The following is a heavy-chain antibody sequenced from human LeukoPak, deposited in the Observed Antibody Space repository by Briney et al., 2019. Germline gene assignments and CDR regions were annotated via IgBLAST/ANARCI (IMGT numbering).Heavy chain of an antibody. J-gene: IGHJ4*02. Sequence: GGSLRLSCAASGFTFSSYGMHWVRQAPGKGLEWVAVIWYDGSNKYYADSVKGRFTISRDNSKDTLYLQMNSLRAEDTAVYYCAKGGLTMVRGVLDYWGQGTLVTVSS. CDR2: IWYDGSNK. D-gene: IGHD3-10*01. V-gene: IGHV3-33*06. CDR1: GFTFSSYG. CDR3: AKGGLTMVRGVLDY.